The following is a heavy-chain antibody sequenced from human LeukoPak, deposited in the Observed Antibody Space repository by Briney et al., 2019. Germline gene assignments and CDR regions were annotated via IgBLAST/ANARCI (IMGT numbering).Heavy chain of an antibody. CDR3: ARVGSVDTYNWFDP. Sequence: GGSLRLSCAASGFTFSSYSMNWVRQAPGKGLEWVSYISSSGSTMYYADSVKGRFTISRDNAKDSLYLQMNSLRAGDTAVYYCARVGSVDTYNWFDPWGQGTLVTVSS. J-gene: IGHJ5*02. CDR1: GFTFSSYS. CDR2: ISSSGSTM. D-gene: IGHD3-10*01. V-gene: IGHV3-48*04.